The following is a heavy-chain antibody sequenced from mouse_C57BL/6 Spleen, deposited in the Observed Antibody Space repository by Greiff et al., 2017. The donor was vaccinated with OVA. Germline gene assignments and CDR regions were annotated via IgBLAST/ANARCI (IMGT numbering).Heavy chain of an antibody. V-gene: IGHV1-42*01. D-gene: IGHD2-4*01. CDR3: ARYYYDYDGSYWYVDV. CDR2: INPSTGGT. J-gene: IGHJ1*03. Sequence: EVQLQESGPELVKPGASVKISCKASGYSFTGYYMNWVKQSPEKSLEWIGEINPSTGGTTYNQKFKAKATLTVDKSSSTAYMQLKSLTSEDSAVYYCARYYYDYDGSYWYVDVWGTGTTVTVSS. CDR1: GYSFTGYY.